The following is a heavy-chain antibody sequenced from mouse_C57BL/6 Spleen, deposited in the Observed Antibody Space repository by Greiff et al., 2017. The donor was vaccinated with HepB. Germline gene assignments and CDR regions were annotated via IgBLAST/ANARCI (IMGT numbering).Heavy chain of an antibody. D-gene: IGHD1-1*02. CDR3: ARKGWEPWFAY. CDR2: IDPDTGGT. CDR1: GYTFTDYE. J-gene: IGHJ3*01. V-gene: IGHV1-15*01. Sequence: QVQLQQSGAELVRPGASVTLSCKASGYTFTDYEMHWVKQTPVHGLEWIGAIDPDTGGTAYNQKFKGKAILTADKSSSTAYMELSSLTSEDSAVYYCARKGWEPWFAYWGKGTMVTVAA.